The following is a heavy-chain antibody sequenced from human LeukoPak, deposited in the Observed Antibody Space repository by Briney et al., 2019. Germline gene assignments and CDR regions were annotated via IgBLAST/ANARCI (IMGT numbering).Heavy chain of an antibody. V-gene: IGHV1-18*01. D-gene: IGHD1-1*01. CDR2: ISAYNGNT. Sequence: ASVKVSCKASGYTFTSYGISWVRQAPGQGLEWMGWISAYNGNTNYAQKLQGRVTMTTDTSTSTAYMELRSLRSDDTAVYYCAKFRGVTTPLYHFDYWGQGTLVTVSS. CDR3: AKFRGVTTPLYHFDY. J-gene: IGHJ4*02. CDR1: GYTFTSYG.